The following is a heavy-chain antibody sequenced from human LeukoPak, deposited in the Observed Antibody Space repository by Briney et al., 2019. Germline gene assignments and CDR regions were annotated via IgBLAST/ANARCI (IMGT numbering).Heavy chain of an antibody. CDR1: GFSFSSYG. CDR3: ARDQRGFSYSKYYFDY. CDR2: IWYDGTNK. Sequence: SGGSLRLSCAASGFSFSSYGMHWVRQAPGKGLEWVAVIWYDGTNKYYADSVKGRFTISRDNSKNTLYLQINSLRAEDTAVYYCARDQRGFSYSKYYFDYWGQGTLVTVSS. J-gene: IGHJ4*02. V-gene: IGHV3-33*01. D-gene: IGHD5-18*01.